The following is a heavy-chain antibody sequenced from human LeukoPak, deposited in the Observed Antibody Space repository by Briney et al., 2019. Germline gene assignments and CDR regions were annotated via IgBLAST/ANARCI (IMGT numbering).Heavy chain of an antibody. CDR2: INPSGGST. Sequence: ASVKVSCKASGYTFTSYYMHWVRQAPGQGLEWMGIINPSGGSTSYAQKFQGRVTMTEDTSTDTAYMELSSLRSEDTAVYYCATDHVPYWGQGTLVTVSS. CDR1: GYTFTSYY. J-gene: IGHJ4*02. V-gene: IGHV1-46*01. D-gene: IGHD6-6*01. CDR3: ATDHVPY.